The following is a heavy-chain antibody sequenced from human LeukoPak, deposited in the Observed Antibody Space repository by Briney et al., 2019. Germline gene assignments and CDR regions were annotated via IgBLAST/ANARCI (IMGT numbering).Heavy chain of an antibody. J-gene: IGHJ4*02. CDR2: ISGSGGTT. V-gene: IGHV3-23*01. CDR3: AKTTSSLWFGEFRGGANYFDY. Sequence: GGSLRLSCTASGFNFNRFAVTWVRQAPGKGLEWVSAISGSGGTTHYADSVKGRFSISRDNSKNTLYLQLSRVRAEDTAVYYCAKTTSSLWFGEFRGGANYFDYWGQGALDTVS. D-gene: IGHD3-10*01. CDR1: GFNFNRFA.